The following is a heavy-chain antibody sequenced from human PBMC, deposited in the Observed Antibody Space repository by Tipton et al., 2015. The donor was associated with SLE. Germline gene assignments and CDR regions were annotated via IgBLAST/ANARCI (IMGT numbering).Heavy chain of an antibody. CDR1: GYSISSGYY. CDR2: VFRDGST. J-gene: IGHJ4*02. CDR3: ARRRFQSASDS. Sequence: LRLSCTVCGYSISSGYYWGWIRQPPGKALEWIATVFRDGSTYYNPSLKGRGTMSLDTSKNQFSLKLSSVTAADTAVYYCARRRFQSASDSWGEGTLVTVSS. D-gene: IGHD2-21*01. V-gene: IGHV4-38-2*02.